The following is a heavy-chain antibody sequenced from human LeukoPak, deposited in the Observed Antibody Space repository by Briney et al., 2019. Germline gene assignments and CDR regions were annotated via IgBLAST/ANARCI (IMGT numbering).Heavy chain of an antibody. CDR3: ARGQPDFWSGLRPYYMDV. V-gene: IGHV1-8*01. CDR2: MNPNSGNT. CDR1: GYTFTSYD. Sequence: ASVKVSCKASGYTFTSYDINWERQATGQGLEWMGWMNPNSGNTGYAQKFQGRVTMTRNTSISTAYMELSSLRSEDTAVYYCARGQPDFWSGLRPYYMDVWGKGTTVTVSS. J-gene: IGHJ6*03. D-gene: IGHD3-3*01.